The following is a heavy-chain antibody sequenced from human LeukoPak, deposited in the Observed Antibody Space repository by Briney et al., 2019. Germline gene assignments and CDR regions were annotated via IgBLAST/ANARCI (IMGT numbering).Heavy chain of an antibody. CDR3: ARDRTDCGGDCYYYYYYGMDV. CDR1: GFTFSSYA. J-gene: IGHJ6*02. CDR2: ISYDGSNK. Sequence: GRSLRLSCAASGFTFSSYAMHWVRQSPGKGLEWGAVISYDGSNKYYADSVKGRFTISRDNSKNTLYLQMNSLRAEDTAVYYCARDRTDCGGDCYYYYYYGMDVWGQGTTVTVSS. V-gene: IGHV3-30-3*01. D-gene: IGHD2-21*02.